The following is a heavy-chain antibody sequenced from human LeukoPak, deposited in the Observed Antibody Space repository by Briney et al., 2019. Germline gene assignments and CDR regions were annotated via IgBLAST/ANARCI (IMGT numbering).Heavy chain of an antibody. D-gene: IGHD1-14*01. Sequence: PSETLSLTCAVYGGSFSGYYWSWIRQPPGKGLEWVSTISGSGGGTYYADSVKGRFTISRDNSKNTLYLQMNSLRAEDTAVYYCAKGEMGITSYYFDYWGQGTLVTVSS. CDR2: ISGSGGGT. CDR3: AKGEMGITSYYFDY. J-gene: IGHJ4*02. V-gene: IGHV3-23*01. CDR1: GGSFSGYY.